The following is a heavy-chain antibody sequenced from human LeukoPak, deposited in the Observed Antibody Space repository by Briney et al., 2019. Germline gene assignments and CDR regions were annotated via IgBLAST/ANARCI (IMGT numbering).Heavy chain of an antibody. J-gene: IGHJ4*02. V-gene: IGHV3-33*01. CDR2: IWFDGSNQ. Sequence: GKSLRLSCAASGFIFTSHGMHWVRRAPGKGLEWVAVIWFDGSNQFYADSVKGRFTISRDNSKNTLYLQMNSLRAEDTAVYYCARGPYSSTWYYFEYWGQGTLVTVSS. CDR3: ARGPYSSTWYYFEY. CDR1: GFIFTSHG. D-gene: IGHD6-13*01.